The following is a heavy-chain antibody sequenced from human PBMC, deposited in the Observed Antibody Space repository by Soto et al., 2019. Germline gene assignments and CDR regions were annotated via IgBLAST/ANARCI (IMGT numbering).Heavy chain of an antibody. J-gene: IGHJ3*02. CDR1: GGSFSGYY. CDR3: ARGTTVVTTDAFDI. Sequence: QVQLQQWGAGLLKPSETLSLTCAVYGGSFSGYYWSWIRQPPGKGLEWIGEINHSGSTNYNPSLKSRVTISVDTSKHQFSLKLSSVTAADTAVYYCARGTTVVTTDAFDIWGQGTMVTVSS. D-gene: IGHD4-17*01. V-gene: IGHV4-34*01. CDR2: INHSGST.